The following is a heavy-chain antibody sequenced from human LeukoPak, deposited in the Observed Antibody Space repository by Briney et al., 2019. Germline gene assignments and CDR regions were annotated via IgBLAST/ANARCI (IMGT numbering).Heavy chain of an antibody. CDR3: ARVDCSGGSCYYFDY. Sequence: PSQTLSLTCTVSGGSISSGDYYWSWIRQPSGKGLEWIGYIYYSGSTYYNPSLKSRVTISVDTSKNQFSLKLSSVTAADTAVYYCARVDCSGGSCYYFDYWGQGTLVTVSS. CDR2: IYYSGST. D-gene: IGHD2-15*01. J-gene: IGHJ4*02. CDR1: GGSISSGDYY. V-gene: IGHV4-30-4*01.